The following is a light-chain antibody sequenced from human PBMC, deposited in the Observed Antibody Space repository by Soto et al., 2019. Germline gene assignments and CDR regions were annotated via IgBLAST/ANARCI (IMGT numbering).Light chain of an antibody. J-gene: IGKJ3*01. CDR3: QQYHDWPL. V-gene: IGKV3D-15*01. CDR1: ESIGSK. Sequence: EIVMTQSPAALSMSPGERATLSCRASESIGSKLAWYQQKPGQAPRLLIYGASTRATGIPARFSGSGSGTEFTLTITSLQSEDFAFYYCQQYHDWPLFGPGTKMDIK. CDR2: GAS.